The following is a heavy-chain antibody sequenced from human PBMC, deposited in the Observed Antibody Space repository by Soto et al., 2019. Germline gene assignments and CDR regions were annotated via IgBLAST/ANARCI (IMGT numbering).Heavy chain of an antibody. Sequence: XTLSLTCTVSGGSISSYDWSWIRQPAGKGLEWIGRIYTSGSTNYNPSLKSRVTMSVDTSKNQFSLKLSSVTAADTAVYYCARVSGKQAYNWFDPWGQGTLVTVSS. V-gene: IGHV4-4*07. CDR2: IYTSGST. D-gene: IGHD1-26*01. CDR3: ARVSGKQAYNWFDP. J-gene: IGHJ5*02. CDR1: GGSISSYD.